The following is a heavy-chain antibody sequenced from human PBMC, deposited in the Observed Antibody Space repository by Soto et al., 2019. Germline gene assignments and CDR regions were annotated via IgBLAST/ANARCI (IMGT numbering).Heavy chain of an antibody. V-gene: IGHV3-21*01. CDR3: ARGRSADRFVQYFQH. J-gene: IGHJ1*01. D-gene: IGHD6-19*01. CDR2: ISSGSDSI. CDR1: GXILTSYS. Sequence: PXGSLRRSGAASGXILTSYSKVKVRLAPGKGLEWVASISSGSDSIFYADSVKGRFTVSRDNANNSLFLQMNNLRAEDTAVYFCARGRSADRFVQYFQHWGQGTQVTVSS.